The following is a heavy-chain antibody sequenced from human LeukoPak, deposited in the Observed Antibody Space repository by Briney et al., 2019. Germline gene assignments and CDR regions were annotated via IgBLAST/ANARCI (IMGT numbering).Heavy chain of an antibody. J-gene: IGHJ3*02. CDR2: INHSGST. Sequence: SETLYLACTVSGVSVSSGSYYWSWIRQPRGKGLEWIGEINHSGSTNYNPSLKSRVTISVDTSKNQFSLKLSSVTAADTAVYYCARGYYYGSGINAFDIWGQGTMVTVSS. CDR1: GVSVSSGSYY. CDR3: ARGYYYGSGINAFDI. D-gene: IGHD3-10*01. V-gene: IGHV4-61*01.